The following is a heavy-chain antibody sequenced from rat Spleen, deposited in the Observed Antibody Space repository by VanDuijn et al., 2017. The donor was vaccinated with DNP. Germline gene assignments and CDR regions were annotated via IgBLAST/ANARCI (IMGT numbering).Heavy chain of an antibody. CDR3: TSNPHIRTAAPFDY. Sequence: EVQLVESGGGLVQPGRSMKLSCAASGFTFSNYYMAWVRQAPTKGLEWVASIANNGGSTYYRDSVKGRFTISRDNAKSTLYLQMDSLRSEDTATYYCTSNPHIRTAAPFDYWGQGVMVTVSS. CDR2: IANNGGST. D-gene: IGHD3-8*01. CDR1: GFTFSNYY. J-gene: IGHJ2*01. V-gene: IGHV5-25*01.